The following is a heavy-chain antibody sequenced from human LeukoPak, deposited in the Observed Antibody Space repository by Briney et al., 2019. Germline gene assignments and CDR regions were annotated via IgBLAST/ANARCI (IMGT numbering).Heavy chain of an antibody. CDR1: GYTFTSYG. CDR2: ISAYNGNT. Sequence: ASVNVSCKASGYTFTSYGISWVRQAPGQGLEWMGWISAYNGNTNYAQKLQGRVTMTTDTSTSTAYMELRSLRSDDTAVYYCARDLGMWQLTPLLYWGQGTLVTVSS. D-gene: IGHD2-15*01. V-gene: IGHV1-18*01. CDR3: ARDLGMWQLTPLLY. J-gene: IGHJ4*02.